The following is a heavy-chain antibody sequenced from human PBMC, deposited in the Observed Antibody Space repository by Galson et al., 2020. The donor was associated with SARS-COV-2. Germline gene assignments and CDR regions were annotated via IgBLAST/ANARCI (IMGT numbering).Heavy chain of an antibody. J-gene: IGHJ6*02. CDR3: ATSPAVAILNNAMDV. D-gene: IGHD6-13*01. Sequence: SVKVSCKVSGYTLTELSMHWVRQAPGKGLEWMGGFDPEDGETMYAQKFQGRVTMTEDTSTDTAYMELSSLRSEDTAVYYCATSPAVAILNNAMDVWGQGTTVTVSS. CDR2: FDPEDGET. CDR1: GYTLTELS. V-gene: IGHV1-24*01.